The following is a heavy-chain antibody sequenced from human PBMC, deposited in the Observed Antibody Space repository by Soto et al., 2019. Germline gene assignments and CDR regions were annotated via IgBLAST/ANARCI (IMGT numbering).Heavy chain of an antibody. D-gene: IGHD2-21*02. Sequence: PSETLPLTCTVSGGSISSHDWSWIRKHPGKGLEWIGSIYYSGSTYYNPSLRSRVTISVDTSKNQFSLKLSSVTAADPAVYYCTRRDSYYYYYGMDVWGQGTTVTVS. CDR3: TRRDSYYYYYGMDV. CDR1: GGSISSHD. J-gene: IGHJ6*02. V-gene: IGHV4-39*01. CDR2: IYYSGST.